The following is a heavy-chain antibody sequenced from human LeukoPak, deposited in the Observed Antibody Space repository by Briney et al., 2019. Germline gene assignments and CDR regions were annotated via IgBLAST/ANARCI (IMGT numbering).Heavy chain of an antibody. CDR1: GFTFSSYS. D-gene: IGHD3-10*02. J-gene: IGHJ6*04. V-gene: IGHV3-21*01. CDR2: INI. Sequence: PGGSLRLSCAASGFTFSSYSMNWVRQAPGKGLEWVSSINIYYADSVKGRFTFSRDNAKNSLYLQMNSLRAEDTAVYYCAELGITMIGGVWGKGTTVTISS. CDR3: AELGITMIGGV.